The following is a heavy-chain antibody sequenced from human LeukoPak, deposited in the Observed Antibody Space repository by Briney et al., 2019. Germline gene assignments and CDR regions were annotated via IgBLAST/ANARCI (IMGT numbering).Heavy chain of an antibody. CDR2: IRSRPSTI. V-gene: IGHV3-48*01. CDR3: VRDHHWGFDS. D-gene: IGHD7-27*01. J-gene: IGHJ4*02. Sequence: GGSLRLSCAASGFTFTSYSMNWVRQAPGKGLERVSYIRSRPSTIYYADSVKGRFTISRYDAKNSLYLQMNSLRAEDTAIYYCVRDHHWGFDSWGQGTQVTVSS. CDR1: GFTFTSYS.